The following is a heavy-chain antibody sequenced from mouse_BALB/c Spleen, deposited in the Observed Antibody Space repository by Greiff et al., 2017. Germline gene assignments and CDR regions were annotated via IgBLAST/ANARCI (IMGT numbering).Heavy chain of an antibody. D-gene: IGHD1-2*01. CDR1: GFSITSDYA. CDR2: ISYSGST. Sequence: EVKLMESGPGLVKPSQSLSLTCTVTGFSITSDYAWNWIRQFPGNKLEWMGYISYSGSTSYNPSLKSRISITRDTSKNQYFLQLNSVTTEDTATYYCANYYGDAYWGQGTLVTVSA. V-gene: IGHV3-2*02. J-gene: IGHJ3*01. CDR3: ANYYGDAY.